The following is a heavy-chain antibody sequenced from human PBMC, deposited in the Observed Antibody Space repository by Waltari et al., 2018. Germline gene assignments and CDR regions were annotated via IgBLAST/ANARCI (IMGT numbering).Heavy chain of an antibody. CDR3: ARGVAARPLYYYYYGMDV. D-gene: IGHD6-6*01. CDR1: GGSFSGYY. CDR2: INHSGST. J-gene: IGHJ6*02. V-gene: IGHV4-34*01. Sequence: QVQLQQWGAGLLKPSETLSLTCAVSGGSFSGYYWSWIRQPPGKGLEWIGEINHSGSTNYNPSLKSRVTISVDTSKNQFSLKLSSVTAADTAVYYCARGVAARPLYYYYYGMDVWGQGTTVTVSS.